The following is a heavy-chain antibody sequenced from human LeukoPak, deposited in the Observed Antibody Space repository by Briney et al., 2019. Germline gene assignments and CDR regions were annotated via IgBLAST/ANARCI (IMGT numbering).Heavy chain of an antibody. D-gene: IGHD1-26*01. CDR2: IDKKDKGYATAT. CDR3: TRDSGTYNWFDP. Sequence: GGSLNLSCAASGFTFSGSAIHWVRQSSGKGLEWVGQIDKKDKGYATATAYAASVKGRFTISRDDSINTAYLQMKSLKTEDTVLYYCTRDSGTYNWFDPWGQGTLVTVSS. J-gene: IGHJ5*02. V-gene: IGHV3-73*01. CDR1: GFTFSGSA.